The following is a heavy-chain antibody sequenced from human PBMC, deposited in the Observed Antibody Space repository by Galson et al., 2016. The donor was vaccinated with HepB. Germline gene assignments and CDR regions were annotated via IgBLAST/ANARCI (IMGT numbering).Heavy chain of an antibody. CDR2: IKRKTDGGTT. CDR3: TVADSYDFWSGYYMLDP. CDR1: GFRFSHAW. V-gene: IGHV3-15*07. D-gene: IGHD3-3*01. J-gene: IGHJ5*02. Sequence: SLRLSCAASGFRFSHAWIHWVRQAPGKGLEWVGRIKRKTDGGTTDYAAPVKGRFAISRDNSKDTLYLQMNRLKTEDTGVYYCTVADSYDFWSGYYMLDPWGQGTLVTVSS.